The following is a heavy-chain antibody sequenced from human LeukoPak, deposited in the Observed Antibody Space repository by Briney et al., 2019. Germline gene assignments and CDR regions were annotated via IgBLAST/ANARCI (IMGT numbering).Heavy chain of an antibody. V-gene: IGHV4-39*01. CDR2: IYYSGST. D-gene: IGHD3-22*01. CDR3: ATRYDSSGYYYGGFDY. Sequence: PSETLSLTCTVSGGSISSSSYYWGWIRQPPGKGLEWIGSIYYSGSTYYNPSLKSRVTISVDTPKNQFSLKLSSVTAADTAVYYCATRYDSSGYYYGGFDYWGQGTLVTVSS. CDR1: GGSISSSSYY. J-gene: IGHJ4*02.